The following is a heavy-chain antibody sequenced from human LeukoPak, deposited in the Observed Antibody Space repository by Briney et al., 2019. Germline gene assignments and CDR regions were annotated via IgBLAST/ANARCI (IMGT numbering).Heavy chain of an antibody. D-gene: IGHD6-19*01. CDR2: INPNSGAT. CDR3: ARTVGSYLDY. J-gene: IGHJ4*02. CDR1: GYTFTGFY. Sequence: GASVKVSCKASGYTFTGFYIHWVRQAPGQGLEWMGWINPNSGATNYAQKFQGRVTMTRDTSISTAYMELSRLRSDDTAVYYCARTVGSYLDYWGQGTLVTGFS. V-gene: IGHV1-2*02.